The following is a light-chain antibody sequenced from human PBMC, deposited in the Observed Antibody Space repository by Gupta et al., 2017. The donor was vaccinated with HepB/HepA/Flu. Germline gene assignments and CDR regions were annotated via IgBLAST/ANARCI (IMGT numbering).Light chain of an antibody. Sequence: DIVMTQSPDSLAVSLGERATLNCKSSQSLLYSSNNMNFLAWYQRKPGQPPKLLIYWASTRQSGVPDRFSGSGSGTDFTLTISNLQAEDVAVYYCQQYYSSPRTFGQGTKVEIK. V-gene: IGKV4-1*01. CDR1: QSLLYSSNNMNF. CDR3: QQYYSSPRT. CDR2: WAS. J-gene: IGKJ1*01.